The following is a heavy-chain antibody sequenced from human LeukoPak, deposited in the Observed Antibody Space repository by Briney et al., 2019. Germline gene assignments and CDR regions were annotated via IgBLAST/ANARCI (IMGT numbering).Heavy chain of an antibody. CDR3: ARVRNTRGYSYGYPGYFDY. CDR2: ISAYNGNT. CDR1: GYTFTSYG. D-gene: IGHD5-18*01. J-gene: IGHJ4*02. V-gene: IGHV1-18*01. Sequence: GASVKVSCKASGYTFTSYGISWVRQAPGQGLEWMGWISAYNGNTNYAQKLQGRVTMTTDTSTSTAYMELRSLRSDDTAVYYCARVRNTRGYSYGYPGYFDYWGQGTLVTVSS.